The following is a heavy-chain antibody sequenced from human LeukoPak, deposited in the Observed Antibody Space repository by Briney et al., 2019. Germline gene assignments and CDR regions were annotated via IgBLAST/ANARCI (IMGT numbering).Heavy chain of an antibody. J-gene: IGHJ6*03. D-gene: IGHD6-19*01. CDR2: INHSGST. CDR1: GGSFSGYY. CDR3: ARETGYSSGWYPYYYYYYMDV. V-gene: IGHV4-34*01. Sequence: ASETLSLTCAVYGGSFSGYYWSWIRQPPGKGLEWIGEINHSGSTNYNPSLKSRVTISVDTSKNQFSLKLSSVTAADTAVYYCARETGYSSGWYPYYYYYYMDVWGKGTTVTVSS.